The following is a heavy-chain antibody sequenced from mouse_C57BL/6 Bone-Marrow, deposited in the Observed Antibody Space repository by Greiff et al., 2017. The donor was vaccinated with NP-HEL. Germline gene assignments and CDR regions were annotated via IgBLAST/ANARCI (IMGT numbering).Heavy chain of an antibody. V-gene: IGHV5-16*01. CDR2: INYDGSST. D-gene: IGHD3-3*01. CDR3: ARWGWSWFAY. CDR1: GFTFSDYY. Sequence: EVQRVESEGGLVQPGSSMKLSCTASGFTFSDYYMAWVRQVPEKGLEWVANINYDGSSTYYLDSLKSRFIISRDNAKNILYLQMSSLKSEDTATYYCARWGWSWFAYWGQGTLVTVSA. J-gene: IGHJ3*01.